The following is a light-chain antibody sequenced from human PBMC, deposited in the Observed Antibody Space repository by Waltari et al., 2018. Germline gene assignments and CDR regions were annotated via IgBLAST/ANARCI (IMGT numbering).Light chain of an antibody. CDR2: KVS. CDR3: MQGIYWPFT. CDR1: QSLVHSDGNTY. J-gene: IGKJ4*01. V-gene: IGKV2-30*02. Sequence: DVVMTQSPLSLPVTLGQPASISCRSSQSLVHSDGNTYLNWFQQRPGQSPRRLIYKVSNRDSGVPDRFSGRGSGTDFTLKISRVEAEDVGVYYCMQGIYWPFTFGGGTKVEIK.